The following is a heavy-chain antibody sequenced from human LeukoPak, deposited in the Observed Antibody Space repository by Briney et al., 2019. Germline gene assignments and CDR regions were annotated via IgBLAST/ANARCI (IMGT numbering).Heavy chain of an antibody. D-gene: IGHD2-15*01. J-gene: IGHJ4*02. CDR2: IRSSFRST. CDR1: GLTFITYT. Sequence: PGGSLRLSCAVSGLTFITYTMNWVRQAPGKGLGWTSYIRSSFRSTYYADSVKGRFTISRDNSKNTLFLQMNSLSAEDTAVYYCAKDQGPTPYCGGGTCYSDSWGQGTLVTVSS. CDR3: AKDQGPTPYCGGGTCYSDS. V-gene: IGHV3-48*01.